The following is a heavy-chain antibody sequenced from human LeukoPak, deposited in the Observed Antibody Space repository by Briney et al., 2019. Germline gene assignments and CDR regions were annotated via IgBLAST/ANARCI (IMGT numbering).Heavy chain of an antibody. CDR3: AKGSRGSRPYYFDY. D-gene: IGHD2-15*01. J-gene: IGHJ4*02. V-gene: IGHV3-23*01. CDR1: GFTFSSYA. Sequence: GGSLRLSCAASGFTFSSYAMSWVRQAPGKGLEWVSAISGSGGSTCYADSVKGRFTISRDNSKNTLSLQMSSLRAEDAAVYYCAKGSRGSRPYYFDYWGQGTLVTVSS. CDR2: ISGSGGST.